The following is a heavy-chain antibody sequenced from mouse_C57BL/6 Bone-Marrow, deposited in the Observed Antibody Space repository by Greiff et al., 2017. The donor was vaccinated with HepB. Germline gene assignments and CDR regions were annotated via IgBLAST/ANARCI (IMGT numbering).Heavy chain of an antibody. Sequence: VNLVESGAELARPGASVKLSCKASGYTFTSYGISWVKQRTGQGLEWIGEIYPRSGNTYYNEKFKGKATLTADKSSSTAYMELRSLTSEDSAVYFCARDGYFAYWGQGTLVTVSA. J-gene: IGHJ3*01. V-gene: IGHV1-81*01. D-gene: IGHD2-3*01. CDR2: IYPRSGNT. CDR3: ARDGYFAY. CDR1: GYTFTSYG.